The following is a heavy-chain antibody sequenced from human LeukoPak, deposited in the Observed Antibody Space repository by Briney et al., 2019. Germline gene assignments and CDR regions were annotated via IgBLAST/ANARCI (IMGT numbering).Heavy chain of an antibody. J-gene: IGHJ5*01. CDR1: GGSFSGYY. V-gene: IGHV4-34*01. D-gene: IGHD2-8*01. CDR3: ARPPNIRNPNWFDC. CDR2: INHSGST. Sequence: SETLSLTCAVYGGSFSGYYWSWTRQPPGKGLEWIGEINHSGSTNYNPSLKSRVTISVDTSKNQFSLKLSSVTAADTAVYYCARPPNIRNPNWFDCWGQGSLVTVSS.